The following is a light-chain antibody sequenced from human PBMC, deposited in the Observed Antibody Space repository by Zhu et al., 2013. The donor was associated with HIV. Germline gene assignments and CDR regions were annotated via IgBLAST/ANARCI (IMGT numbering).Light chain of an antibody. Sequence: EIVLTQSPGTLSLSPGDTGTLSCRASQSVSRSSLAWYQHKPGQAPRLVLFGVSSRAAGIPDRFSGSGSGMDFTLTITGLEPEDFAVYYCQEYATASTFGQGTKVDVK. V-gene: IGKV3-20*01. CDR3: QEYATAST. J-gene: IGKJ1*01. CDR1: QSVSRSS. CDR2: GVS.